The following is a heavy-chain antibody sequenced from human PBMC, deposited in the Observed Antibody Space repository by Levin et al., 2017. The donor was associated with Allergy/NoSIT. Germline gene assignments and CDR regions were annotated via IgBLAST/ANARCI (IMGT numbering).Heavy chain of an antibody. CDR3: ARDDILTGYSLDGYFDY. Sequence: GESLKISCAASGFTFSSYWMSWVRQAPGKGLEWVANIKQDGSEKYYVDSVKGRFTISRDNAKNSLYLQMNSLRAEDTAVYYCARDDILTGYSLDGYFDYWGQGTLVTVSS. V-gene: IGHV3-7*04. D-gene: IGHD3-9*01. J-gene: IGHJ4*02. CDR1: GFTFSSYW. CDR2: IKQDGSEK.